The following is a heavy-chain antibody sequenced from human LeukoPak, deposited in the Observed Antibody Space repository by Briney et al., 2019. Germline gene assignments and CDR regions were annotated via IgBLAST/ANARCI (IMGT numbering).Heavy chain of an antibody. CDR1: GYTFTSYG. D-gene: IGHD4-17*01. Sequence: ASVKVSCKASGYTFTSYGINWVRQAPGQGLEWMGWISAYNGNTNYAQKLQGRVTMTTDTSTSTTYMELRSLRSDDTAVYYCARAIDYGDYEDYFDYWGQGTLATVSS. CDR3: ARAIDYGDYEDYFDY. V-gene: IGHV1-18*01. J-gene: IGHJ4*02. CDR2: ISAYNGNT.